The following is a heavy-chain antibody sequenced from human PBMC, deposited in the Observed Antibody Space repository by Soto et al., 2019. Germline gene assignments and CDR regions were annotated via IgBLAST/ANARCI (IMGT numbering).Heavy chain of an antibody. Sequence: QVQLQESGPGLVKPSGTLSLTCAVSGGSISSSNWWSWVRQPPGKGLEWIGEIYHSGSTNYNPSLQKSVTQTGSKSQKPVSREPGAVDAPGTAGVYWSEGSRLWGPGT. CDR3: SEGSRL. CDR2: IYHSGST. D-gene: IGHD3-16*02. V-gene: IGHV4-4*02. CDR1: GGSISSSNW. J-gene: IGHJ4*02.